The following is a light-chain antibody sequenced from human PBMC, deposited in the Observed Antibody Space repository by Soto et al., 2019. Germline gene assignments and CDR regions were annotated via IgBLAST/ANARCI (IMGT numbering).Light chain of an antibody. CDR1: SGYSSYA. CDR2: LNSDGSH. Sequence: QSVLTQSPSASASLGASVKLTCTVSSGYSSYAIAWHQQQPEKGPRYLMKLNSDGSHSKGDGIPDRFSGSSSGAERYLTISSLHSDDDAYYYCQTWGTGIAVFGGGTQLTVL. J-gene: IGLJ7*01. V-gene: IGLV4-69*01. CDR3: QTWGTGIAV.